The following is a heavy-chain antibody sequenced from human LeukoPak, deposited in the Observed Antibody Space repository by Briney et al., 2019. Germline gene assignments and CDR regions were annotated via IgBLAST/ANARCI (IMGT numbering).Heavy chain of an antibody. CDR1: GFTFSSYA. V-gene: IGHV3-30*04. Sequence: GGSLRLSCAASGFTFSSYAMHWVRQAPGKGLEGVAVISYDGSNKYYADSVKGRFTISRDNSKNTLYLQMNSLRAEDTAVYYCARVLRRYYYYGMDVWGQGTTVTVSS. J-gene: IGHJ6*02. CDR3: ARVLRRYYYYGMDV. CDR2: ISYDGSNK.